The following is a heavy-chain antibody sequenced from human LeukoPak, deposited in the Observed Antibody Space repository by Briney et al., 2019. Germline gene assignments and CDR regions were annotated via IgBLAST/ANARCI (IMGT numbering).Heavy chain of an antibody. CDR3: ARQDTAMVLDAFDI. J-gene: IGHJ3*02. D-gene: IGHD5-18*01. CDR1: RYSFTSYW. Sequence: GESLKISCKGSRYSFTSYWIGWVRQMPGKGLEWMGIIYPGDSDTRYSPSFQGQVTVSADKSISTAYLQWSSLKAPDTAMYYCARQDTAMVLDAFDIWGQGTMVTVSS. V-gene: IGHV5-51*01. CDR2: IYPGDSDT.